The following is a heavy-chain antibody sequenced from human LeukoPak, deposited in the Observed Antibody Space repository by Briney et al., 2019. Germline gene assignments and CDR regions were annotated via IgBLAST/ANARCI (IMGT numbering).Heavy chain of an antibody. CDR3: ARDASGYYDSSGYYSYYYYYMDV. Sequence: PSETLSLTCTVSGGSISSYYWSWIRQPAGKGLEWIGRIYTSGSTNYNPSLKSRVTMSVDPSKNQFSLKLSSVTAADTAVYYCARDASGYYDSSGYYSYYYYYMDVWGKGTTVTVSS. D-gene: IGHD3-22*01. J-gene: IGHJ6*03. V-gene: IGHV4-4*07. CDR1: GGSISSYY. CDR2: IYTSGST.